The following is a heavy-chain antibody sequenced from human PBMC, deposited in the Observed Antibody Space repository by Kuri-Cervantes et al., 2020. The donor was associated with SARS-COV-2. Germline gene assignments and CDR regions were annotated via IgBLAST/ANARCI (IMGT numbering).Heavy chain of an antibody. CDR3: ARGTIRTAYFDS. D-gene: IGHD3-9*01. V-gene: IGHV3-7*01. Sequence: LSLTCAASGFTFSGYWMSWVRQAPGKGLEWVASIKQDGSEKYYVDSVKGRFTVSRDNAKNSLYLQMNSLRAEDSAIYYCARGTIRTAYFDSWGQGSLVTVSS. CDR1: GFTFSGYW. CDR2: IKQDGSEK. J-gene: IGHJ4*02.